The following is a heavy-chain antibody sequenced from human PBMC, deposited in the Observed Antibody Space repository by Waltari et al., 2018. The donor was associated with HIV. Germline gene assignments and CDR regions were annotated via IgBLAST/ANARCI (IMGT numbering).Heavy chain of an antibody. D-gene: IGHD4-17*01. CDR3: ARDSLRGDFDL. Sequence: QLQLQESGPGLLKPSETLSLTCTVSTASISSSSYYWGWIRQPPGKGLEWIGTIYFSGTTYYNPSIKSRVTISLDASKNQVSLRLTSVTAADTAVYYCARDSLRGDFDLWGRGTLVTVSS. V-gene: IGHV4-39*07. J-gene: IGHJ2*01. CDR1: TASISSSSYY. CDR2: IYFSGTT.